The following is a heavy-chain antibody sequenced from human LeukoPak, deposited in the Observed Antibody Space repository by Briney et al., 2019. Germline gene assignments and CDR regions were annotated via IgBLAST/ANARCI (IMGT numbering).Heavy chain of an antibody. V-gene: IGHV1-2*06. CDR2: INPNSGGT. D-gene: IGHD2-2*01. CDR3: ARVVPAAKDDAFVI. Sequence: GSVKVSCKASGYTFPGYYMHWVRQAPGQGLEWMGRINPNSGGTNYAQKFQGRVTMTRDTSISTAYMELSRLRSDDTAVYYCARVVPAAKDDAFVIWGQGTMVTVSS. J-gene: IGHJ3*02. CDR1: GYTFPGYY.